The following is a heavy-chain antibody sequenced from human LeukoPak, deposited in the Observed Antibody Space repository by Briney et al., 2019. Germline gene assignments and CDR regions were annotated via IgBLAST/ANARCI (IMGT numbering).Heavy chain of an antibody. Sequence: GGSLRLSCIASGFTFSTYTMSWVRQAPGEGLKWVSGILVNGGTYYADSVKGRFTISRDNSKNTLYLQMNSLRAEDTAVYYCARQGYSYGGFDYWGQGTLVTVSS. CDR1: GFTFSTYT. CDR3: ARQGYSYGGFDY. J-gene: IGHJ4*02. CDR2: ILVNGGT. D-gene: IGHD5-18*01. V-gene: IGHV3-23*01.